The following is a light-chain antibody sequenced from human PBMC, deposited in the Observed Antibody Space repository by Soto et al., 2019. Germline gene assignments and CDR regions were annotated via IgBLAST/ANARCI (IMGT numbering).Light chain of an antibody. CDR1: SSDVGSYKF. V-gene: IGLV2-14*02. CDR3: FSFTTDWTHV. Sequence: QSALAQPASVSGSPGQSITISCTGTSSDVGSYKFVSWYQQHPDKAPKLIISEVSNRPSGVSNRFSGSKSGTAASLTISGLQTEDEADYFCFSFTTDWTHVFGTGTKVTVL. CDR2: EVS. J-gene: IGLJ1*01.